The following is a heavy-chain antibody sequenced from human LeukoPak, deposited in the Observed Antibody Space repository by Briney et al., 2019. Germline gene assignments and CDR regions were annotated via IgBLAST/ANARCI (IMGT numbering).Heavy chain of an antibody. D-gene: IGHD5-12*01. J-gene: IGHJ6*02. CDR3: ARENSGYRSYYYYGMDV. V-gene: IGHV3-23*01. Sequence: GGSLRLSCAVSGITLSNYGMSWVRQAPGKGLEWVAGISGSGGRTNYADSVKGRFTISRDNAKNSLYLQMNSLRAEDTAVYYCARENSGYRSYYYYGMDVWGQGTTVTVSS. CDR2: ISGSGGRT. CDR1: GITLSNYG.